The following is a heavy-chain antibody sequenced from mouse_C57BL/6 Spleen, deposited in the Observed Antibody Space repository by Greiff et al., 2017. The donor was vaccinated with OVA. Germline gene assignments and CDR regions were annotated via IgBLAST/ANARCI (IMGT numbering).Heavy chain of an antibody. Sequence: EVQRVESGGGLVKPGGSLKLSCAASVFTFSSYAMSWVRQTPEKRLEWVATISDGGSYTYYPDTVKGRFTISRDNAKNNLYLQMSHLKSEDTAMYYCARGLVPFDYWGQGTTLTVSS. CDR3: ARGLVPFDY. D-gene: IGHD2-4*01. V-gene: IGHV5-4*01. CDR2: ISDGGSYT. CDR1: VFTFSSYA. J-gene: IGHJ2*01.